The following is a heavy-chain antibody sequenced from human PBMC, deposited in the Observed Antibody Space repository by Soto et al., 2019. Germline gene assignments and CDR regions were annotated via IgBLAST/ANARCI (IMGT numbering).Heavy chain of an antibody. V-gene: IGHV4-34*01. D-gene: IGHD2-8*02. J-gene: IGHJ4*02. Sequence: SETLSLTCAVYGGSFRGYYWTWIRQPPGTGLEWIGEINHSGSTNYNPSLKSRFTISVDTSKNQFSLKLTSVTAADTAVYYCARDKITGLFDYWGQGTLVTVSS. CDR3: ARDKITGLFDY. CDR2: INHSGST. CDR1: GGSFRGYY.